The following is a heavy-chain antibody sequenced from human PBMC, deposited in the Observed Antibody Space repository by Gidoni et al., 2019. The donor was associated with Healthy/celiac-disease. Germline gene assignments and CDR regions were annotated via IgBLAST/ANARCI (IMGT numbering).Heavy chain of an antibody. J-gene: IGHJ4*02. Sequence: QVQLVESGGGVVQPGRSLRLSCAASGFTFSSYGMHWVRQDPGKGLEWVAVIWYDGSNKYYADSVKGRFTISRDNSKNTLYLQMNSLRAEDTAVYYCARDFRGSSSQTLDYWGQGTLVTVSS. CDR2: IWYDGSNK. CDR3: ARDFRGSSSQTLDY. D-gene: IGHD6-13*01. CDR1: GFTFSSYG. V-gene: IGHV3-33*01.